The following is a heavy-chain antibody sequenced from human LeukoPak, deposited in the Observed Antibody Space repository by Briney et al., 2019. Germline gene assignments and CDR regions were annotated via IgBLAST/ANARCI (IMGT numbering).Heavy chain of an antibody. J-gene: IGHJ4*02. V-gene: IGHV3-11*04. CDR3: ARVGYDSSGRFDY. D-gene: IGHD3-22*01. Sequence: GGSLRLSCAASGFTFSVYYMTWLRQAPGKGLEWVSYISSSGSIIYYADSVKGRFIISRDNAKNSLYLQMNSLRAEDTAVYFCARVGYDSSGRFDYWGQGTLVTVSS. CDR2: ISSSGSII. CDR1: GFTFSVYY.